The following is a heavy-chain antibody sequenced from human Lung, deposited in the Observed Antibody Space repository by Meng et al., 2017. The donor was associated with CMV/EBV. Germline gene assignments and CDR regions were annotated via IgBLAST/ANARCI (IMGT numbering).Heavy chain of an antibody. CDR2: IIPILGIA. Sequence: SXXXSCXASGGTFSSYAISWVRQAPGQGLEWMGGIIPILGIANYAQKFQGRVTITADKSTSTAYMELSSLRSEDTAVYYCARAIIRGVPAVDYYYGMDVWGQGXTVTVSS. CDR1: GGTFSSYA. V-gene: IGHV1-69*10. J-gene: IGHJ6*02. D-gene: IGHD2-2*01. CDR3: ARAIIRGVPAVDYYYGMDV.